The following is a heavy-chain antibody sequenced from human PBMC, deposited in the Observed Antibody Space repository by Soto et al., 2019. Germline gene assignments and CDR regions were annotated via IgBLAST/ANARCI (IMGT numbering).Heavy chain of an antibody. Sequence: SETLSLTCAVSTASVSSSKWWTWVRQPPGKGLEWIGEIHHNGTTNYNPSLKSRVTISVDKSNNLFSLNLRSVTAADTAVYYCARKRDSLVRGIKGYFYYYFMDVWGRGTTVTVSS. CDR2: IHHNGTT. V-gene: IGHV4-4*02. J-gene: IGHJ6*03. CDR1: TASVSSSKW. CDR3: ARKRDSLVRGIKGYFYYYFMDV. D-gene: IGHD3-10*01.